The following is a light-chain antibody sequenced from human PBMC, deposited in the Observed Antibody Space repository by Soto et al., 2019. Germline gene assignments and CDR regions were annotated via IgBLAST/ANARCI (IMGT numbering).Light chain of an antibody. Sequence: DIVMTQSPDSLAVSLGERATINCKSSQSVLYSPNNKNYLAWYQQKPRQPPKLLIYWASTRESGVPDRFSGSGSGTDFTLTISSLQAEDVAVYYCQQYYSTPYAFGQGTKLEIK. J-gene: IGKJ2*01. V-gene: IGKV4-1*01. CDR2: WAS. CDR1: QSVLYSPNNKNY. CDR3: QQYYSTPYA.